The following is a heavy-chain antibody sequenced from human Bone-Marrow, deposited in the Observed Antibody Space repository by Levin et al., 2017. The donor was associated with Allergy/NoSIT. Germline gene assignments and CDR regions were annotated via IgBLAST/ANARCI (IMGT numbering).Heavy chain of an antibody. CDR3: AASYRAAVSAHSYYMPV. J-gene: IGHJ6*03. CDR2: IIPIFGSP. V-gene: IGHV1-69*13. Sequence: GASVKVSCKTSGGSFSGYVISWVRQAPGQGLEWMGGIIPIFGSPHYALKFQGRVTITADDFTRTAYMELSRLRSDDTAVYYCAASYRAAVSAHSYYMPVWGTGTAVIV. D-gene: IGHD3-16*02. CDR1: GGSFSGYV.